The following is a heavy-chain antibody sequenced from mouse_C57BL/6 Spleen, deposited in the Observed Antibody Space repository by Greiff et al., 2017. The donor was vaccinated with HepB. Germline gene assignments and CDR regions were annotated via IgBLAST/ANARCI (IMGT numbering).Heavy chain of an antibody. CDR1: GFTFSSYA. CDR3: TRDSYYGSSYYAMDY. CDR2: ISSGGDYI. D-gene: IGHD1-1*01. Sequence: VQLVESGEGLVKPGGSLKLSCAASGFTFSSYAMSWVRQTPEKRLEWVAYISSGGDYIYYADTVKGRFTISRDNARNTLYLQMSSLKSEDTAMYYCTRDSYYGSSYYAMDYWGQGTSVTVSS. J-gene: IGHJ4*01. V-gene: IGHV5-9-1*02.